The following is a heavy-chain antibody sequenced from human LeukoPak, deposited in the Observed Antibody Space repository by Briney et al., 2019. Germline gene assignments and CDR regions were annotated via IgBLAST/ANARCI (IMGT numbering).Heavy chain of an antibody. J-gene: IGHJ4*02. Sequence: SETLSLTCTVSGDSVNRYYWNWIRQPPGKGLEWIGYIHFRGSTDYNPSLKSRVTMSLNTSNNQNSLKLSSVTAADTAVYYCARDTWCGDCYRAHFDHWSQGTLVTVSS. D-gene: IGHD2-21*02. CDR2: IHFRGST. CDR1: GDSVNRYY. CDR3: ARDTWCGDCYRAHFDH. V-gene: IGHV4-59*02.